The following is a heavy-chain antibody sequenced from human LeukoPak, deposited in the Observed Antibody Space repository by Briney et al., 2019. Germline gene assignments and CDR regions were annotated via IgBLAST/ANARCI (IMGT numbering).Heavy chain of an antibody. J-gene: IGHJ6*03. V-gene: IGHV1-24*01. Sequence: ASVKVSCKVSGYTLTELSMHWVRQAPGKGLEWMGGFDPEDGETTYAQKFQGRVTVTEDTSTDTAYMELSSLRSEDTAVYYCATAKSLRYYYMDVWGKGTTVTVSS. CDR2: FDPEDGET. CDR1: GYTLTELS. D-gene: IGHD4/OR15-4a*01. CDR3: ATAKSLRYYYMDV.